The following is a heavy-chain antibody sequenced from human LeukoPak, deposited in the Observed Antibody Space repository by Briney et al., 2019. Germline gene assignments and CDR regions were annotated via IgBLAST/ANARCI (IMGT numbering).Heavy chain of an antibody. CDR1: GGSFSGYY. CDR2: INHSGST. V-gene: IGHV4-34*01. J-gene: IGHJ4*02. D-gene: IGHD3-22*01. Sequence: SETLSLTCAVYGGSFSGYYWSWIRQPPGKGLEWIGEINHSGSTNYNPSLKSRVTISVDTSKNQFSLKLSPVTAADTAVYYCARGRGYYYDSSGYYTFDYWGQGTLVTVSS. CDR3: ARGRGYYYDSSGYYTFDY.